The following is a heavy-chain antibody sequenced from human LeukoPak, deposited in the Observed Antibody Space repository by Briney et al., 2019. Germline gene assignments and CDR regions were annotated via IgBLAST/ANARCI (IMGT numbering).Heavy chain of an antibody. V-gene: IGHV3-21*01. J-gene: IGHJ4*02. CDR2: ISSSSSYI. CDR3: ASPANFTIFGVVIPAY. Sequence: AGGSLRLSCAASGFTFSSYSMNWVRQAPGKGLEWVSSISSSSSYIYYADSVKSRFTISRDNAKNSLYLQMNSLRAEDTAVYYCASPANFTIFGVVIPAYWGQGTLVTVSS. CDR1: GFTFSSYS. D-gene: IGHD3-3*01.